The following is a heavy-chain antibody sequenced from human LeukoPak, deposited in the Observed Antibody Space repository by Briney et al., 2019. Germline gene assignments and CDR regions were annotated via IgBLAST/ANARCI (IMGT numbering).Heavy chain of an antibody. Sequence: GGSLRLSCAASGFTVSSNYMSWVRQAPGKGLEWVSVIYSGGSTYYADSVKGRFTISRDNSKNTLYLQMNSLRAEDTAVYYCAPPISYYYDSSGPDFDYWGQGTLVTVSS. V-gene: IGHV3-53*01. D-gene: IGHD3-22*01. J-gene: IGHJ4*02. CDR2: IYSGGST. CDR1: GFTVSSNY. CDR3: APPISYYYDSSGPDFDY.